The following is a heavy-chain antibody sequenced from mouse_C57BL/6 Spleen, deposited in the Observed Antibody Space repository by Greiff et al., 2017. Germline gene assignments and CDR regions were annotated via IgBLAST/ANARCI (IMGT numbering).Heavy chain of an antibody. V-gene: IGHV5-17*01. Sequence: EVQGVESGGGLVKPGGSLKLSCAASGFTFSDYEMHWVRQAPEKGLEWVAYISSGSSTSYYADTVKGRFPIPRGNAKNTLFLQMTRLRSEATAMYYCAWITAQAFAYWGQGTLITVSA. CDR2: ISSGSSTS. CDR1: GFTFSDYE. CDR3: AWITAQAFAY. J-gene: IGHJ3*01. D-gene: IGHD3-2*02.